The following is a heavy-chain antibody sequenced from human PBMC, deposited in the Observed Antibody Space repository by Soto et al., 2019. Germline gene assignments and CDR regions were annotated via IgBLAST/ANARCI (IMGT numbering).Heavy chain of an antibody. J-gene: IGHJ4*02. V-gene: IGHV4-31*03. CDR3: ARGPDTAMAPSFFDY. CDR1: GGSISSGGYY. Sequence: QVQLQESGPGLVKPSQTLSLTCTVSGGSISSGGYYWSWIRQHPGKGLEWIGYIYYSGSTYYNPSLKSRVTITVDTSKNQFSLKLSSVTAADTAVYYCARGPDTAMAPSFFDYWGQGTLVTVSS. D-gene: IGHD5-18*01. CDR2: IYYSGST.